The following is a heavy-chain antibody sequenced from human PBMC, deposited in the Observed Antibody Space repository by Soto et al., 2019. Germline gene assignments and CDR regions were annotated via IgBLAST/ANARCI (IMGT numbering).Heavy chain of an antibody. Sequence: GGSLRLSCAASGFTFSSYGMHWVRQAPGKGLEWVAVIWYDGSNKYYADSVKGRFTISRDNSKNTLYLQMNSLRAEDTAVYYCARADSSSWYHYYYGMDVWGQGTTVTVSS. V-gene: IGHV3-33*01. J-gene: IGHJ6*02. CDR1: GFTFSSYG. CDR2: IWYDGSNK. D-gene: IGHD6-13*01. CDR3: ARADSSSWYHYYYGMDV.